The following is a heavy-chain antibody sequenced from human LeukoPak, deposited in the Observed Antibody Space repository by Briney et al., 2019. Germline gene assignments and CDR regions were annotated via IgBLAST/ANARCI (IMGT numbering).Heavy chain of an antibody. CDR1: GASVTSGGFY. CDR2: VYYTGST. CDR3: AGHSGSGSLSRPFDP. V-gene: IGHV4-39*01. Sequence: ETLSLTCTVSGASVTSGGFYWGWLRQSPGKGLQWIATVYYTGSTYYNPSLKSRVTISIDTSKNQFSLNLRSLTAADTAVYYCAGHSGSGSLSRPFDPWGRGTLVTVSS. J-gene: IGHJ5*02. D-gene: IGHD3-10*01.